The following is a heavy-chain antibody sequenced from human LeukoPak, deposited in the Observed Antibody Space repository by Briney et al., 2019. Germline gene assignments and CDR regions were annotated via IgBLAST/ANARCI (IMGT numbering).Heavy chain of an antibody. J-gene: IGHJ4*02. D-gene: IGHD2-8*01. Sequence: GASVKVSCKASGGTFSSYAISWVRQAPGQGLEWMGGIIPIFGTANYAQKFQGRVTITTDESTSTAYMELSSLRSEDTAVYYCARALNIMVYAPFDYWGQGTLVTVSS. V-gene: IGHV1-69*05. CDR2: IIPIFGTA. CDR1: GGTFSSYA. CDR3: ARALNIMVYAPFDY.